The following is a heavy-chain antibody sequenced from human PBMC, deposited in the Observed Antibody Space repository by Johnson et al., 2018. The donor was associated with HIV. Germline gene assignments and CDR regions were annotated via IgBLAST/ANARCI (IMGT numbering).Heavy chain of an antibody. Sequence: QVQLVESGGGLVQPGRSLRLSCAASGFTFDDYAMHWVRQAPGKGLEWVAFIRYDGSNNYYADSVRGRFTISRDNSKNTVYLQMNSLRAEDTAVYYCANDFWSGSGIWGQGTMVTVSS. V-gene: IGHV3-30*02. CDR2: IRYDGSNN. CDR3: ANDFWSGSGI. CDR1: GFTFDDYA. J-gene: IGHJ3*02. D-gene: IGHD3-3*01.